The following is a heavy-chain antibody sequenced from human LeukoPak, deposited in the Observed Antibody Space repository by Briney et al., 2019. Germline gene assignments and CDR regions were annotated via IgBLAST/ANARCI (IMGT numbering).Heavy chain of an antibody. V-gene: IGHV1-8*01. CDR3: ARVRGYCSSTSCYYYYGMDV. CDR1: GYTFTSYD. Sequence: ASVKVSCKASGYTFTSYDINWVRQATGQGLEWMGWMNPNSGNTGYAQKFQGRVTMTRNTSISTAYMELSSPRSEDTAVYYCARVRGYCSSTSCYYYYGMDVWGQGTTVTVSS. J-gene: IGHJ6*02. CDR2: MNPNSGNT. D-gene: IGHD2-2*01.